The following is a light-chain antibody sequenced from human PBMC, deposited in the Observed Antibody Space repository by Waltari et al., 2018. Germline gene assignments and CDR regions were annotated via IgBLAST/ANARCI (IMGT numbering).Light chain of an antibody. CDR3: QQYKTYWT. Sequence: ASVGDRVTITCRASQSISTWLAWYQQKPGKAPNLLIYKASTLESGVPSRFSGSGSGTEFTLTISSLQPDDFATYYCQQYKTYWTFGQGTKVEIK. CDR2: KAS. J-gene: IGKJ1*01. CDR1: QSISTW. V-gene: IGKV1-5*03.